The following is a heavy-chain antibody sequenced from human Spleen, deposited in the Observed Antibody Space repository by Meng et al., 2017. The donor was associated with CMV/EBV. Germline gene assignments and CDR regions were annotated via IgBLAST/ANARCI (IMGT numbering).Heavy chain of an antibody. Sequence: QGQLQGSAPGLWKPSQTLSLTCTVSGGSISSGGYYWSWIRQHPGKGLEWIGYIHDSGSTYYNPSLKSRVTISADTSKNQFSLKLSSVTAADTAVYYCARASYGSGSPLGESWFDPWGQGTLVTVSS. J-gene: IGHJ5*02. CDR1: GGSISSGGYY. D-gene: IGHD3-10*01. V-gene: IGHV4-31*03. CDR2: IHDSGST. CDR3: ARASYGSGSPLGESWFDP.